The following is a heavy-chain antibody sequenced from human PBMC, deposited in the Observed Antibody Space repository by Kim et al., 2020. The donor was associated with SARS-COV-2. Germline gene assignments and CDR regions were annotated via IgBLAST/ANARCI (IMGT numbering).Heavy chain of an antibody. Sequence: GGSLRLSCEASGFTFGSYAMNWVRQAPGKGLEWVSAISGGGGTTYYADSVKGRFTISRDNSKNTLYLQMNNLRDEDTAVYFCARLCGSDCFVPGDYWGQGNLVPVSS. CDR1: GFTFGSYA. CDR3: ARLCGSDCFVPGDY. D-gene: IGHD2-21*02. J-gene: IGHJ4*02. V-gene: IGHV3-23*01. CDR2: ISGGGGTT.